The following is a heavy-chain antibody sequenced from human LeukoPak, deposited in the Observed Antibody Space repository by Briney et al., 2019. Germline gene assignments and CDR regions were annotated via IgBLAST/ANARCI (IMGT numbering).Heavy chain of an antibody. CDR1: GFTFSDYA. D-gene: IGHD2-15*01. Sequence: GGSLRLSCAASGFTFSDYAMSWVRQAPGKGLEWVSAIVGSGGSAYYADSVKGRFTISRDNSKNTLYLQMNSLRAGDTAVYYCASRYCSGGSCYNRYYFDYWGQGTLVAVSS. J-gene: IGHJ4*02. CDR2: IVGSGGSA. CDR3: ASRYCSGGSCYNRYYFDY. V-gene: IGHV3-23*01.